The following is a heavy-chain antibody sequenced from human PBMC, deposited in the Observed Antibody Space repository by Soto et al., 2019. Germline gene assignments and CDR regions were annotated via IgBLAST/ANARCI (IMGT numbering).Heavy chain of an antibody. J-gene: IGHJ4*02. Sequence: PSETLSLTCTVSGGSISSGYYSWSRVRQPPGKGLEWIGYIYYSGSTNYNPSLKSRVTISVDTSKNQFSLKLSSVTAADTAVYYCARVAWDTAMVFDYWGQGTLVTVSS. D-gene: IGHD5-18*01. V-gene: IGHV4-61*01. CDR1: GGSISSGYYS. CDR3: ARVAWDTAMVFDY. CDR2: IYYSGST.